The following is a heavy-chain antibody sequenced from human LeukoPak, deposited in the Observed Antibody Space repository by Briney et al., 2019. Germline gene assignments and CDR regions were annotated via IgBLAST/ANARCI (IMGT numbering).Heavy chain of an antibody. CDR3: ASTEVLRYFDWQNLFDY. D-gene: IGHD3-9*01. Sequence: QPGGSLRLSCAASGFTFSSYGMHWVRQAPGEGLEWVAVISYDGSNKYYADSVKGRFTISRDNSKNTLYLQMNSLRAEDTAVYYCASTEVLRYFDWQNLFDYWGQGTLVTVSS. V-gene: IGHV3-30*03. CDR2: ISYDGSNK. J-gene: IGHJ4*02. CDR1: GFTFSSYG.